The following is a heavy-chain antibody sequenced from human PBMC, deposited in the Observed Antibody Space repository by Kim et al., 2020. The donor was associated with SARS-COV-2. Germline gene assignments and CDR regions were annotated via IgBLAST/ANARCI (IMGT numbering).Heavy chain of an antibody. CDR2: IYYSGST. J-gene: IGHJ4*01. D-gene: IGHD3-9*01. V-gene: IGHV4-39*01. CDR3: STLLAYYDILTGYYNY. CDR1: GGSISSSSYH. Sequence: SETLSLTCTVSGGSISSSSYHWGWIPQPPGMEWEWIRSIYYSGSTYSNPVLKSRATSSVDTSNYQFFLMLSLVTAETTVVYYCSTLLAYYDILTGYYNY.